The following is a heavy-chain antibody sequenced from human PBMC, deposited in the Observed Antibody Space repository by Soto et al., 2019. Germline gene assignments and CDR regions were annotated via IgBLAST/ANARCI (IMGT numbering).Heavy chain of an antibody. CDR3: AKDRTTMIVVVHDT. CDR2: ISGSGSST. V-gene: IGHV3-23*01. CDR1: GFSFSDYH. J-gene: IGHJ5*02. D-gene: IGHD3-22*01. Sequence: GGSLRLSCAASGFSFSDYHMSWVRQAPGKGLEWVSAISGSGSSTYSADSVKGRFTISRDNSKTTLYLQMNSLSAEDTAVYYCAKDRTTMIVVVHDTWGQGSLVTVSS.